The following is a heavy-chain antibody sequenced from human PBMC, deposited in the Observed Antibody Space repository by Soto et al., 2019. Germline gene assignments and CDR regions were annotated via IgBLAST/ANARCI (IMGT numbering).Heavy chain of an antibody. Sequence: VQLVESGGGVVQPGRSLRLSCAASGFTFSDSAMHWVRQAPGKGLEWEAFVSHDGRNTHYADYVKGRFTISRASSKNTVSLEMTSLRAEDTAVYYWAKGERQWLVTSDFNYWSQGALVTVSS. CDR2: VSHDGRNT. J-gene: IGHJ4*02. CDR3: AKGERQWLVTSDFNY. V-gene: IGHV3-30*18. D-gene: IGHD6-19*01. CDR1: GFTFSDSA.